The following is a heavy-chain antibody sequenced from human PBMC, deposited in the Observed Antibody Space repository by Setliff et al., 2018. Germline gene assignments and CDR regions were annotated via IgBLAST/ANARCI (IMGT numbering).Heavy chain of an antibody. CDR2: IYPRDSDT. CDR1: GYSFTSYW. D-gene: IGHD5-12*01. V-gene: IGHV5-51*01. J-gene: IGHJ5*02. Sequence: GESLKISCKGSGYSFTSYWIGWVRQMPGKGLEWMGIIYPRDSDTRYSPSFQGQVTISADKSITTAYLQWSRLKVSDSGIYYCARGRRDGYKAGFDPWGQGTLVTVSS. CDR3: ARGRRDGYKAGFDP.